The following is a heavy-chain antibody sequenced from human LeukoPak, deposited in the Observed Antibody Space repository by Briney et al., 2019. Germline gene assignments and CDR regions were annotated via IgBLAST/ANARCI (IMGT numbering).Heavy chain of an antibody. Sequence: PGRSLRLSCAASGFTFSSYGMHGVRQAPGKGLEGVAVIWYDGSNKYYADSVKGRFTISRDNSKNTLYLQMNSLRAEDTAVYYCASDILTGLDAFDIWGQGKMVTVSS. D-gene: IGHD3-9*01. V-gene: IGHV3-33*01. J-gene: IGHJ3*02. CDR2: IWYDGSNK. CDR1: GFTFSSYG. CDR3: ASDILTGLDAFDI.